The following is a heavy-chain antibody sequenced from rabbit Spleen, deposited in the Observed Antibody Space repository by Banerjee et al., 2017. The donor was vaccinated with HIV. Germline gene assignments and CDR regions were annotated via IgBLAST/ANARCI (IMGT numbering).Heavy chain of an antibody. D-gene: IGHD8-1*01. V-gene: IGHV1S40*01. CDR1: GVSFSGDSY. CDR3: ARDSASSYFAL. J-gene: IGHJ4*01. CDR2: IDTGSSGFT. Sequence: QSLEESGGDLVKPGASLTLTCIASGVSFSGDSYMCWVRQAPGKGLEWIACIDTGSSGFTYFASWAKGRFTISKTSSTTVTLQMTSLTAADTATYFCARDSASSYFALWGPGTLVTVS.